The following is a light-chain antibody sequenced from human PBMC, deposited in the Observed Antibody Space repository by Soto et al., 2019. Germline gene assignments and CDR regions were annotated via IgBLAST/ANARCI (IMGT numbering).Light chain of an antibody. CDR3: QHCDYLPI. CDR2: DAS. Sequence: DIQMTQSPSSLSASVGDRVTITCQASHDITILLNWYQHKPGRAPKLLIYDASILEAGVPTRFSGSGSGTHFTFTISSLQPEDVATYYCQHCDYLPIFGPGTTVDF. CDR1: HDITIL. J-gene: IGKJ3*01. V-gene: IGKV1-33*01.